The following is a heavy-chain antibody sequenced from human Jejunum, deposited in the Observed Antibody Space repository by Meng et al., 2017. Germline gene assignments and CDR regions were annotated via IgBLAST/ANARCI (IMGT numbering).Heavy chain of an antibody. J-gene: IGHJ4*02. CDR1: GFTFSTYE. D-gene: IGHD6-13*01. V-gene: IGHV3-48*03. Sequence: GESLKISCAASGFTFSTYEMNWVRQAPGKGLEWVSYISSSGTSTHYADSVQGRFNISRDNPKNSLYLQMNSLRVEDTAIYYCARVWYTSRTLDNWGQGTLVTVSS. CDR3: ARVWYTSRTLDN. CDR2: ISSSGTST.